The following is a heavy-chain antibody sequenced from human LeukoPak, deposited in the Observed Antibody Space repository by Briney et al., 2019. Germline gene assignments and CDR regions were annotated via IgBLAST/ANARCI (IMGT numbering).Heavy chain of an antibody. D-gene: IGHD3-9*01. Sequence: KPSETLSHTCTVSGFTFSNAWNYWVWIRQPPGQGLDWIGSINYSGNTYYYPSPKNRVTISVDTSKNQISLKFSSLTAADTALYYCARGYYDVLTGHPKNFDYWVQGTLVTVSS. CDR3: ARGYYDVLTGHPKNFDY. J-gene: IGHJ4*02. CDR1: GFTFSNAWNY. CDR2: INYSGNT. V-gene: IGHV4-39*01.